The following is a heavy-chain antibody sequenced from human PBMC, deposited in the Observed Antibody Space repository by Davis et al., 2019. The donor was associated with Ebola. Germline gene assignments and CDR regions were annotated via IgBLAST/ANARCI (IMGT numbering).Heavy chain of an antibody. CDR1: GFTVSSNY. V-gene: IGHV3-53*01. CDR2: LYSSGST. CDR3: AGGESGWDASDI. D-gene: IGHD6-19*01. J-gene: IGHJ3*02. Sequence: GESLKISCAASGFTVSSNYMIWLRQAPGKGLEWVSLLYSSGSTFYADSVKGRFTVSRDNAKNSLSLQMDSLRAEDTAVYYCAGGESGWDASDIWGRGTMVTVSS.